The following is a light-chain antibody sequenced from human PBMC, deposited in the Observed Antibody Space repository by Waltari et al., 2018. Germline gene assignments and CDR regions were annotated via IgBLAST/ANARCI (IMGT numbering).Light chain of an antibody. CDR2: AAA. V-gene: IGKV3-20*01. Sequence: IVLTQSPGTLSLSPGDKASLSCKASQNLSSNFLAWYRQRPGQPPGLLIHAAAKRAAGIPDTFSGSGSGTDFTRTISRLEAEDSAVYYCQQYGTSPYTFGQGTKVEIK. J-gene: IGKJ2*01. CDR3: QQYGTSPYT. CDR1: QNLSSNF.